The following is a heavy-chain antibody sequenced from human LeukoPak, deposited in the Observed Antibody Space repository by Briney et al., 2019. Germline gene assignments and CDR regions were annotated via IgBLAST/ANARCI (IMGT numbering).Heavy chain of an antibody. CDR1: GGSISSGGYY. CDR3: AREIVVVPAAPGWFDP. D-gene: IGHD2-2*01. V-gene: IGHV4-39*07. Sequence: PSETLSLTCTVSGGSISSGGYYWSWIRQPPGKGLEWIGEINHSGSTNYNPSLKSRVTISVDTSKNQFSLKLSSVTAADTAVYYCAREIVVVPAAPGWFDPWGQGTLVTVSS. CDR2: INHSGST. J-gene: IGHJ5*02.